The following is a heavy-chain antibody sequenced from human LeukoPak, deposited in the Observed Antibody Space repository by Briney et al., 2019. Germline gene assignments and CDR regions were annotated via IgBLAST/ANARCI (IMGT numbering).Heavy chain of an antibody. CDR3: ARDYLSRWYSSGWPLDC. J-gene: IGHJ4*02. D-gene: IGHD6-19*01. CDR1: GFTFSSYA. Sequence: GGSLRLSCAASGFTFSSYAMHWVRQAPGKGLEWVAIISYDGSNKYYADSVKGRFTISRDNSKNTLFLQMNGLRVEDTAVYYCARDYLSRWYSSGWPLDCWGQGSLVTVSS. V-gene: IGHV3-30-3*01. CDR2: ISYDGSNK.